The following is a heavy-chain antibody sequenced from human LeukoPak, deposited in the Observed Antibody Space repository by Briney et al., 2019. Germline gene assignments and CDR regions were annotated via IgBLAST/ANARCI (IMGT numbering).Heavy chain of an antibody. D-gene: IGHD2-15*01. CDR2: INPGSGGT. CDR1: GYRASGDSFLGDN. V-gene: IGHV1-2*02. Sequence: GASVKVSCKASGYRASGDSFLGDNINWVRQAAGQGLEWMGWINPGSGGTRFQQKFQGRVTMTRDTSVNTVYMEVRSLTSDDTAVYYCARDSVAAASEFESWGQGTLVTVSS. J-gene: IGHJ4*02. CDR3: ARDSVAAASEFES.